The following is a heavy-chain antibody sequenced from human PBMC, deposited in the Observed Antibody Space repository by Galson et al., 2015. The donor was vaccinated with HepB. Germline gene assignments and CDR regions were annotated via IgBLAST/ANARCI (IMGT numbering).Heavy chain of an antibody. CDR2: ISYDGSNK. CDR1: GFTFSSYA. J-gene: IGHJ6*02. Sequence: SLRLSCAASGFTFSSYAMHWVRQAPGKGLEWVAVISYDGSNKYYADSVKGRFTISRDNSKNTLYLQMNSLRAEDTAVYYCAGVDDFWSGYPHGMDVWGQGTTVTVSS. D-gene: IGHD3-3*01. CDR3: AGVDDFWSGYPHGMDV. V-gene: IGHV3-30-3*01.